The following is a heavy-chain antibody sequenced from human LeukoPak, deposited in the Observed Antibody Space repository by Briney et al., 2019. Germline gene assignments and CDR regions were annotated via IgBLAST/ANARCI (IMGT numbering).Heavy chain of an antibody. J-gene: IGHJ2*01. Sequence: ASVKVSCKASGYTFTAHYIHWVRQAPGQGLEWMGWIDPNSGGTNYAQKSLGSVTMTGDTSINTAFMELSGLRSDDTAIYYCARGRGTTMVRGVITNYFDLWGRGSLVTVSS. CDR1: GYTFTAHY. CDR3: ARGRGTTMVRGVITNYFDL. D-gene: IGHD3-10*01. CDR2: IDPNSGGT. V-gene: IGHV1-2*02.